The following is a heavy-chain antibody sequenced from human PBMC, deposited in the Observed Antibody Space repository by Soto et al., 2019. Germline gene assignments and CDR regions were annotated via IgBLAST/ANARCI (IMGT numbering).Heavy chain of an antibody. Sequence: GGSLRLSCAASGFTFSSYSMNWVRQAPGKGLEWVSSISISSSYIYYADSVKGRFTISXXXAXXSXXLXXNXXRAXDTAVYYCARGLIRSLGPVDYWGQGTLVTVSS. D-gene: IGHD3-3*01. CDR1: GFTFSSYS. CDR2: ISISSSYI. J-gene: IGHJ4*02. V-gene: IGHV3-21*01. CDR3: ARGLIRSLGPVDY.